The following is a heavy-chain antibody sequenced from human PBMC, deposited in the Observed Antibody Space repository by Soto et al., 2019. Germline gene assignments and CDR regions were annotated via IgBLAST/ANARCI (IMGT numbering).Heavy chain of an antibody. CDR2: ISYDDGDNK. CDR1: GFTFSRFN. CDR3: ARTTVVSGTPDFDY. D-gene: IGHD4-4*01. V-gene: IGHV3-30-3*01. J-gene: IGHJ4*02. Sequence: QVHLVESGGGVVPPGRSLRLSCAASGFTFSRFNMHWVRQAPGKGLEWVAVISYDDGDNKSYADSVKGRFTISRDNSKNTVHLQMNSLRPEDTAVYYCARTTVVSGTPDFDYWGQGTLVTVSS.